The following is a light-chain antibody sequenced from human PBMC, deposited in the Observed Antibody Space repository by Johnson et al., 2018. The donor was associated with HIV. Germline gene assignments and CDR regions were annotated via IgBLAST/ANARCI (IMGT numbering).Light chain of an antibody. V-gene: IGLV1-51*02. CDR1: SSNIGNNY. CDR2: EKN. CDR3: GTWDSNLSAHYV. J-gene: IGLJ1*01. Sequence: QSVLTQPPSVSAAPGQKVTISCSGSSSNIGNNYVSWYQQLPGTAPKLLIYEKNKRPSGIPDRFSASKSGTSATLAITGLQPGDEADYYCGTWDSNLSAHYVFGTGTKVTVL.